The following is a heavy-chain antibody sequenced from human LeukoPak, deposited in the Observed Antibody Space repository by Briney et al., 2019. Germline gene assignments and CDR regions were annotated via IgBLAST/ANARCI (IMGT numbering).Heavy chain of an antibody. J-gene: IGHJ4*02. Sequence: ASVKVSCKASGYTFTSYGISWERQAPGQGLEWMGWISAYNGNTNYAQKLQGRVTMTTDTSTSTAYMELRSLRSDDTAVYYCARDPGRYSSSLGYFDYWGQGTLVTVSS. V-gene: IGHV1-18*01. D-gene: IGHD6-6*01. CDR1: GYTFTSYG. CDR3: ARDPGRYSSSLGYFDY. CDR2: ISAYNGNT.